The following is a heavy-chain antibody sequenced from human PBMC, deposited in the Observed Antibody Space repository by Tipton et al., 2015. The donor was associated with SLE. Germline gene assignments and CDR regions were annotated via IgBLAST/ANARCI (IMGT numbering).Heavy chain of an antibody. CDR1: GGSSSSSSYY. V-gene: IGHV4-39*07. D-gene: IGHD6-19*01. J-gene: IGHJ4*02. CDR2: IYYSGST. Sequence: TLSLTCTVSGGSSSSSSYYWGWIRQPPGKGLEWIGSIYYSGSTYYNPSLKSRVTISVDTSKNQFSLKLSSVTAADTAVYYCASRAVAGTADYWGQGTLVTVSS. CDR3: ASRAVAGTADY.